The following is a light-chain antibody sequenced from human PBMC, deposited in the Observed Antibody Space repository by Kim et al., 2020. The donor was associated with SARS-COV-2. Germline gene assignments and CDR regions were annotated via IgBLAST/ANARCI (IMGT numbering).Light chain of an antibody. CDR1: QSFRNNY. V-gene: IGKV3-20*01. J-gene: IGKJ2*01. CDR3: QQYGSAPNT. Sequence: EIVLTQSPCTLSLSPGERATLSCRASQSFRNNYFAWYQQKPGQTPSLLIHAASSRATDIPDMFSGSWSGTDFTLTISRLDPEDFGVFYCQQYGSAPNTFGQGTKLEI. CDR2: AAS.